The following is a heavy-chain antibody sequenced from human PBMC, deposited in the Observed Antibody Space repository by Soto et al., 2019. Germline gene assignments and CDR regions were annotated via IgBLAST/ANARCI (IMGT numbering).Heavy chain of an antibody. CDR2: ISSSSSTI. V-gene: IGHV3-48*01. CDR1: GFTFSSYS. CDR3: ARDSPLCGGGSCPDY. Sequence: EVQLVESGGGLVQPGGSLRLSCAASGFTFSSYSMNWVRQAPGKGLEWVSYISSSSSTIYYADSVKGRFTISRDNAKNSPYLQMNSLRAEDTAVYYCARDSPLCGGGSCPDYWGQGTLVTVSS. J-gene: IGHJ4*02. D-gene: IGHD2-15*01.